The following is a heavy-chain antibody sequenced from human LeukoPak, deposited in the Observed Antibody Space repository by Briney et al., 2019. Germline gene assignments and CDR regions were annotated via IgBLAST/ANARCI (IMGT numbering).Heavy chain of an antibody. D-gene: IGHD3-9*01. CDR2: IYYSGST. V-gene: IGHV4-39*01. CDR3: ARHGKTKGWLNY. Sequence: SETLSLTCTVSGGSINSSYYYWGWIRQPPGKGLEWIGSIYYSGSTNYNPSLKSRVTISVDTSKNQFSLKLSSVTAADTAVYYCARHGKTKGWLNYWGQGTLVTVSS. J-gene: IGHJ4*02. CDR1: GGSINSSYYY.